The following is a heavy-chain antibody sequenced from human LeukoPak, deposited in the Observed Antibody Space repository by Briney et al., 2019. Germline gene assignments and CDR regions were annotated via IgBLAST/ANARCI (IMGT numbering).Heavy chain of an antibody. J-gene: IGHJ4*02. CDR1: GFTFNTYA. CDR2: ISVGSVST. V-gene: IGHV3-23*01. CDR3: AKRSYDPLYYFDY. D-gene: IGHD3-16*01. Sequence: PGGSLRLSCAASGFTFNTYAMSWVRQAPGRGLEWVSGISVGSVSTKYAASVQGRFTISRDSSKNTLSLQMNSLRAEDTAVYYCAKRSYDPLYYFDYWGQGTLVTVSS.